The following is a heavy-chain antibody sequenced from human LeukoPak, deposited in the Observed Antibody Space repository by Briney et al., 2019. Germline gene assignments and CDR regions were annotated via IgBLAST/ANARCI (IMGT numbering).Heavy chain of an antibody. CDR3: ARGNTPQIDY. V-gene: IGHV4-59*01. Sequence: ASETLSLTCTVSGGSISSYYWSWIRQPPGKGLEWIGYIYYSGSTNYNPSLKSRVTISVDTSKNQFSLKLSSVTAADTAVYYCARGNTPQIDYWGQGTLVTVSS. CDR1: GGSISSYY. J-gene: IGHJ4*02. CDR2: IYYSGST. D-gene: IGHD5-18*01.